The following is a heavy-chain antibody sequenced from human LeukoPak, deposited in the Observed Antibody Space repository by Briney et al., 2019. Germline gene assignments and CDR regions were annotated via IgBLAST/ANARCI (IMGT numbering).Heavy chain of an antibody. Sequence: GGSLRLSCAASEFSLSTYTMNWVRQAPGKGLEWISCISSNSGDIYYADSVKGRFTISRDNAKNSLFLQMNSLRAEDAAVYYCTKDFEGTFDPWGQGTLVIVSS. CDR3: TKDFEGTFDP. CDR2: ISSNSGDI. V-gene: IGHV3-21*04. CDR1: EFSLSTYT. J-gene: IGHJ5*02.